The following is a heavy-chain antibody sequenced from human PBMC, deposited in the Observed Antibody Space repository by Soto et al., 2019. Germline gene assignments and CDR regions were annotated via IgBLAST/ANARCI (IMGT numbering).Heavy chain of an antibody. J-gene: IGHJ4*02. CDR2: IYHLERT. CDR3: ARGGGYDSFDY. V-gene: IGHV4-30-2*06. Sequence: PPETLSLTCTVSAASISPRGSSLGWIRQSPGKGLEWHGYIYHLERTYFHPSCKSRLTMSIERTRNQFSLKLSSVTAADMAVYYCARGGGYDSFDYWGQGVLVTVSS. CDR1: AASISPRGSS. D-gene: IGHD5-12*01.